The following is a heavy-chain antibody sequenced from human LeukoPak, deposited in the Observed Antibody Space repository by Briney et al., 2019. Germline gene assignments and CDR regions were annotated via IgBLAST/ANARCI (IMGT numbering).Heavy chain of an antibody. D-gene: IGHD5-12*01. V-gene: IGHV1-18*01. Sequence: ASVKVSCTASGYTFTSYGISWVRQAPGQGLEWMGWISAYNGNTNYAQKLQGRVTMTTDTSTSTAYMELRSLRSDDTAVYYCARDIKVATITGNWFDPWGQGTLVTVSS. CDR1: GYTFTSYG. CDR3: ARDIKVATITGNWFDP. CDR2: ISAYNGNT. J-gene: IGHJ5*02.